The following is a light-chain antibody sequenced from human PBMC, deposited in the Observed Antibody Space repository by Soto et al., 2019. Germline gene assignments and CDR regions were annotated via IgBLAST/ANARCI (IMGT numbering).Light chain of an antibody. CDR2: GNT. V-gene: IGLV1-40*01. CDR3: QSYDSSLSGFV. J-gene: IGLJ2*01. Sequence: QCVLTQPPSVSGAPGQRDTISCTGSGSNIGAGYDVHWYQQFPGTAPKLLIYGNTNRPSGVPDRFSGSKSGTSASLAITGLQAEDEADYYCQSYDSSLSGFVFGGGTKLTVL. CDR1: GSNIGAGYD.